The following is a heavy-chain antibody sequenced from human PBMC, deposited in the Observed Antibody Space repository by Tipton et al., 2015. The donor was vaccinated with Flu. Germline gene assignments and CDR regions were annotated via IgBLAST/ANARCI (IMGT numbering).Heavy chain of an antibody. V-gene: IGHV4-31*03. CDR2: IYYSGLS. CDR3: AKGLVP. J-gene: IGHJ5*02. Sequence: TLSLTCTVSGDSISSGGYYWTWIRQRPGKGLEWIGYIYYSGLSLYNPSLKSRLTISVDKSKNQFSLRLNSVTAADTAVYYCAKGLVPWGQGTLVTVSS. CDR1: GDSISSGGYY.